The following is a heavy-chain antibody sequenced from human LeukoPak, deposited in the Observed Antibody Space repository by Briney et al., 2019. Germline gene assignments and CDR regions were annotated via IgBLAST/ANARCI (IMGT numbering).Heavy chain of an antibody. CDR2: INHSGST. CDR1: GGSSSGYY. V-gene: IGHV4-34*01. CDR3: ARGRNGQRYCSSTSCYGPYYYYGMDV. Sequence: PSETLSLTCAVYGGSSSGYYWSWIRQPPGKGLEWIGEINHSGSTNYNPSLKSRVTISVDTSKNQFSLKLSSVTAADTAVYYCARGRNGQRYCSSTSCYGPYYYYGMDVWGQGTTVTVSS. D-gene: IGHD2-2*01. J-gene: IGHJ6*02.